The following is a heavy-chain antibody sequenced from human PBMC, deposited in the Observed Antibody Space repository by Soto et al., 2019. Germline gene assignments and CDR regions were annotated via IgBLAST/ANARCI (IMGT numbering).Heavy chain of an antibody. CDR3: ARGRVATKPFDY. V-gene: IGHV4-30-4*01. D-gene: IGHD5-12*01. CDR1: GGSISSGDYY. CDR2: IYYSGST. J-gene: IGHJ4*02. Sequence: PSETLSLTCTVSGGSISSGDYYWSWIRQPPGKGLEWIGYIYYSGSTYYNPSLKSRVTISVDTSKNQFSLKLSSVTAADTAVYYCARGRVATKPFDYWGQGTLVTVSS.